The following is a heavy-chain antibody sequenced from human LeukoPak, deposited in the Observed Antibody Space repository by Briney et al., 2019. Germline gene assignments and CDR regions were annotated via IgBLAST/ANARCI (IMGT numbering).Heavy chain of an antibody. CDR1: GGSFSGYY. CDR3: ARRRATFRNFDY. Sequence: KPSETLSLTCAVYGGSFSGYYWSWIRQPPGKGLEWIGEINHSGSTNYNPSLKSRVTISVDTSKIQFSLKLSSVTAADTAVYYCARRRATFRNFDYWGQGTLVTVSS. J-gene: IGHJ4*02. CDR2: INHSGST. V-gene: IGHV4-34*01.